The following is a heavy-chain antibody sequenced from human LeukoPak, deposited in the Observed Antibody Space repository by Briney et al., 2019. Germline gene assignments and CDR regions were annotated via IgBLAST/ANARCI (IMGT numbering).Heavy chain of an antibody. CDR3: AKANSPYYYDSSGYSTFDY. CDR2: MSGSGVSP. V-gene: IGHV3-23*01. Sequence: PGGSLRLSCAASGFTFSSYWMSWVRQAPGKGLEWVSGMSGSGVSPYYADSVKGRFTMSRDNSKNTLYLQMNSLRAEDTAVYYCAKANSPYYYDSSGYSTFDYWGQGTLVTVSS. J-gene: IGHJ4*02. D-gene: IGHD3-22*01. CDR1: GFTFSSYW.